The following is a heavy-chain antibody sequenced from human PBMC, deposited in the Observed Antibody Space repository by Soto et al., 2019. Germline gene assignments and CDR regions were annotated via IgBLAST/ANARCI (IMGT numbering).Heavy chain of an antibody. V-gene: IGHV4-31*03. CDR2: IYYSGST. Sequence: PLELLSLTCTVSGGNIISSGYNWSRINQHPGKGLEWIGYIYYSGSTYYNPSLKSRVTISVDTSQNQFSLKLSSVTAADTAVYFCARYGSGTYYPTTFDYWGQGTLVTVSS. D-gene: IGHD3-10*01. CDR3: ARYGSGTYYPTTFDY. CDR1: GGNIISSGYN. J-gene: IGHJ4*02.